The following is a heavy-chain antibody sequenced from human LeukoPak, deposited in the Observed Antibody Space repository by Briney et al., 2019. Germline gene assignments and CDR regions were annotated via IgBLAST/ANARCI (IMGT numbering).Heavy chain of an antibody. CDR3: ARGTYYYDSSGYWDWFDP. CDR2: IYYSGST. Sequence: SETLSLTCTVSGGSISSGGYYWSWIRQHPGKGLEWIGYIYYSGSTYYNPSLKSRVTISVDTSKNQFSLKLGSVTAADTAVYYCARGTYYYDSSGYWDWFDPWGQGTLVTVSS. V-gene: IGHV4-31*03. D-gene: IGHD3-22*01. J-gene: IGHJ5*02. CDR1: GGSISSGGYY.